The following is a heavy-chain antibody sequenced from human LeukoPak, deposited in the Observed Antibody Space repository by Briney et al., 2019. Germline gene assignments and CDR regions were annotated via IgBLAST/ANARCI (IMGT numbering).Heavy chain of an antibody. CDR1: GGSISSSSYY. J-gene: IGHJ4*02. D-gene: IGHD3-22*01. Sequence: SETLSLTCTVSGGSISSSSYYWGWIRQPPGKGLEWIGSIYYSGSTYYNPSLKSRVTISVDTSKNQFSLKLSSVTAADTAVYYCAREMTDSSGYANWGQGTLVTVSS. V-gene: IGHV4-39*02. CDR3: AREMTDSSGYAN. CDR2: IYYSGST.